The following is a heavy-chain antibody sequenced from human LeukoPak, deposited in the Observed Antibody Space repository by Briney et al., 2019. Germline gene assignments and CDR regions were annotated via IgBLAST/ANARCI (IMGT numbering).Heavy chain of an antibody. D-gene: IGHD3-22*01. V-gene: IGHV3-43D*03. CDR1: GFTFSSYA. J-gene: IGHJ4*02. Sequence: GGSLRLSCAASGFTFSSYAMHWVRQAPGKGLEWVSLISWGGGDTYYADSVKGRFTVSRDNSKDSLYLQMNSLRAEDTALYYCAKDLRSANYYAGDFDYWGQGTLVTVSS. CDR3: AKDLRSANYYAGDFDY. CDR2: ISWGGGDT.